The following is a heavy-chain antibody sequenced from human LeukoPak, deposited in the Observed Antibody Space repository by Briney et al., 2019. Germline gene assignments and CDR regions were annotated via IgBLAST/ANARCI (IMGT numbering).Heavy chain of an antibody. Sequence: PSETLSLTCTVSGGSIRSGSYYWNWIRQPPGKGLEWIGYIYYSGSTNYNPSLKSRVTISVDTSKNQFSLKLSSVTAADTAVYYCARALVAGHFDYRGQGTLVTVSS. CDR3: ARALVAGHFDY. CDR1: GGSIRSGSYY. V-gene: IGHV4-61*01. CDR2: IYYSGST. D-gene: IGHD6-19*01. J-gene: IGHJ4*02.